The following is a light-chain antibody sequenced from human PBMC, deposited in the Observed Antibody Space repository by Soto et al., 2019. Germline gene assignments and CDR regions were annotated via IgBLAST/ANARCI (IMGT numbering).Light chain of an antibody. CDR2: AAS. J-gene: IGKJ1*01. V-gene: IGKV3-15*01. Sequence: EIVMTQSPATLSVSPGERATLSCRASQSVGSDLAWYQQKPGQAPRLLIHAASTRAPAIPTRFSGSGSGTEFTLTISSLQSEDFAVYYCQQYNNWPPKTFGQGTKVEIK. CDR1: QSVGSD. CDR3: QQYNNWPPKT.